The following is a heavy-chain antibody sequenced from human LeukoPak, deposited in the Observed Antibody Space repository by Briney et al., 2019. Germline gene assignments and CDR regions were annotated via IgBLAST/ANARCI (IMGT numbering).Heavy chain of an antibody. Sequence: ASVKVSCKASRYTFTGYYMHWVRQAPGQGLEWMGWINPNSGVTNYAQKLQGRVTMTTDTSTSTAYMELRSLRSDDTAVYYCARGHGSGSTNWFDPWGQGTLVTVSS. J-gene: IGHJ5*02. CDR2: INPNSGVT. D-gene: IGHD3-10*01. CDR1: RYTFTGYY. CDR3: ARGHGSGSTNWFDP. V-gene: IGHV1-2*02.